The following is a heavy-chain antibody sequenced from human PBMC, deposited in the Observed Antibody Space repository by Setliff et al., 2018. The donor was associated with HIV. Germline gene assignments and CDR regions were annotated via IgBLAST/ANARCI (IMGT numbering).Heavy chain of an antibody. CDR2: INVGNGDT. Sequence: ASVKVSCKASGYTFTTYSLHWVRQAPGQSLEWMGWINVGNGDTKYSQELQGRIIITGDTSANTAYMELSSLRFDGTAVYFCARGALLAAFDFDHWGHGTLVTVSS. V-gene: IGHV1-3*01. CDR3: ARGALLAAFDFDH. J-gene: IGHJ4*01. CDR1: GYTFTTYS. D-gene: IGHD3-10*01.